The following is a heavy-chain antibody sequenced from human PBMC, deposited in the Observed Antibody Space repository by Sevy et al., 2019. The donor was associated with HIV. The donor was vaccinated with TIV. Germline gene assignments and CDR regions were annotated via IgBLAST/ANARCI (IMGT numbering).Heavy chain of an antibody. J-gene: IGHJ6*02. V-gene: IGHV1-2*06. D-gene: IGHD6-13*01. CDR3: ARNEGSSWDLLHYYGMDV. CDR2: INPNSGGT. CDR1: GYTFTGYY. Sequence: ASVKVSCKASGYTFTGYYMHWVRQAPGQGLEWMGRINPNSGGTNYAQKFQGTVTMTRDTSISTAYMELSRLRSDDTAVYYCARNEGSSWDLLHYYGMDVWGQGTTVTVSS.